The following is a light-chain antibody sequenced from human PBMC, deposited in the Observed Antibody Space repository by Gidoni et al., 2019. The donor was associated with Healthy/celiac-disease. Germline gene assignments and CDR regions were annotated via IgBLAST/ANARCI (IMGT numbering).Light chain of an antibody. CDR3: QQSYSTPLFT. V-gene: IGKV1-39*01. CDR1: QSISSY. Sequence: DIQMTHSPSSLSASVGDRVTITCRASQSISSYLNWYQQKPGKAPKLLIYAAASLQSGVPSRFSGSGSGKDFILTISSLQPEDFATYYCQQSYSTPLFTFGPGTKVDIK. J-gene: IGKJ3*01. CDR2: AAA.